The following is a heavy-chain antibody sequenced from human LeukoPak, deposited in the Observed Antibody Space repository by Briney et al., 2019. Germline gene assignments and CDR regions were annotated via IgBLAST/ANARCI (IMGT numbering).Heavy chain of an antibody. V-gene: IGHV3-53*01. Sequence: GGSLRLSCAASGFTVSSNYMSWVRQAPGKGLEWVSVIYSGGSTYYADSVKGRFTISRDNCKNTLYLQMNSLRAEDTAVYYCARESVASYYYYYMDVWGKGTTVTVSS. CDR3: ARESVASYYYYYMDV. CDR1: GFTVSSNY. CDR2: IYSGGST. J-gene: IGHJ6*03. D-gene: IGHD4-23*01.